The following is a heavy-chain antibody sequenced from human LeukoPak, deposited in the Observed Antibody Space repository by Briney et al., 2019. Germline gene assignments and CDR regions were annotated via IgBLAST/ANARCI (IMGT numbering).Heavy chain of an antibody. CDR2: ISYDGDNK. Sequence: GGSLRLSCAASGFTFSYYAMHWVRQAPGKGLEWVAIISYDGDNKYYADSVKGRFTISRGNAKNTLHLQMNSLRAEDTAVYYCARGGYYGSGRYYFDSWGQGALVTVSS. D-gene: IGHD3-3*01. CDR1: GFTFSYYA. CDR3: ARGGYYGSGRYYFDS. V-gene: IGHV3-30*04. J-gene: IGHJ4*02.